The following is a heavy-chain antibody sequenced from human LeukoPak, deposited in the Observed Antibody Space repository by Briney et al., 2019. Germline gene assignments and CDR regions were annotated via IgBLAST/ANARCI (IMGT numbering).Heavy chain of an antibody. D-gene: IGHD3-22*01. CDR2: INPNSGGT. CDR3: ARREQKSYYYDSSGYFQDDY. J-gene: IGHJ4*02. CDR1: GYTFTGYY. V-gene: IGHV1-2*02. Sequence: GASVKVSCKASGYTFTGYYMHWVRQAPGQGLEWMGWINPNSGGTNYAQKFQGGVTMTRDTSISTAYMELSRLRSDDTAVYYCARREQKSYYYDSSGYFQDDYWGQGTLVTVSS.